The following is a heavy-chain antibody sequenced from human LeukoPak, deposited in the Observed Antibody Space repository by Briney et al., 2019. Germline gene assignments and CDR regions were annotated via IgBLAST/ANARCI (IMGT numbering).Heavy chain of an antibody. D-gene: IGHD6-19*01. Sequence: SETLSLTCAVSGYSISSGYYWGWIRQPPGKGLEWIGSIYNSGSTHYNPSLKSRVTISADTSKNQFSLKMTSVTAADTAVYYCARNSSGWHFEDWGQGTLVSVSS. CDR3: ARNSSGWHFED. CDR2: IYNSGST. V-gene: IGHV4-38-2*01. CDR1: GYSISSGYY. J-gene: IGHJ4*02.